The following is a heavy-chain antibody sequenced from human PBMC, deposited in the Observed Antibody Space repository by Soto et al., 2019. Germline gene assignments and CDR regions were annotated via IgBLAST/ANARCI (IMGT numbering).Heavy chain of an antibody. CDR3: ARDHRIVVITPLYWYFDL. D-gene: IGHD3-22*01. CDR2: IKQDGSEK. CDR1: GFTFSVYW. V-gene: IGHV3-7*01. J-gene: IGHJ2*01. Sequence: EVQLLESGGGLVQPGGSLRLSCAASGFTFSVYWMSWVRQAPGKGLEWVANIKQDGSEKYYVDSVKGRFTISRDNAKNSLYLQMNNLRAEDTAVYYRARDHRIVVITPLYWYFDLWGRGTLVTVSS.